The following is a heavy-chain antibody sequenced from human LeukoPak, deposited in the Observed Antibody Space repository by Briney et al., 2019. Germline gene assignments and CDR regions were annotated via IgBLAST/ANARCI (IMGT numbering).Heavy chain of an antibody. D-gene: IGHD4-23*01. Sequence: PGGSLRLSCAASGFTFSGYEMNWVRQAPGKGLEWVSSISSSSSYIYYADSVKGRFTISRDNAKNSLYLQMNSLRAEDTAVYYCARDYGGNSEPLDYWGQGTLVIVSS. CDR1: GFTFSGYE. V-gene: IGHV3-21*01. J-gene: IGHJ4*02. CDR3: ARDYGGNSEPLDY. CDR2: ISSSSSYI.